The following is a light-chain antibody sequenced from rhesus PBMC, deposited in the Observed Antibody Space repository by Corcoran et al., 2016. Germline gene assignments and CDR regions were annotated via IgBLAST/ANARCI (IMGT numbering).Light chain of an antibody. CDR2: KAS. J-gene: IGKJ1*01. Sequence: DIQMTQSPSSLSASVGDTVTITCRASQGISSYLAWYQQNPGKAPKLLSYKASTLQSGVPSRFSGRGSGTDFTLTLSSLQPEAFATSYCQQHNSYPWTFGQGTKVEIK. CDR1: QGISSY. V-gene: IGKV1-25*01. CDR3: QQHNSYPWT.